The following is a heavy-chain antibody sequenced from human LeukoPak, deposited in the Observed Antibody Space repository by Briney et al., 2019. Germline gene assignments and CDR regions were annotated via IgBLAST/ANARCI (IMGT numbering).Heavy chain of an antibody. J-gene: IGHJ4*02. CDR1: GYSISSGYY. CDR3: ARDRGPVATSYDY. V-gene: IGHV4-38-2*02. CDR2: IFHSGST. D-gene: IGHD5-12*01. Sequence: SETLSLTCTVSGYSISSGYYWGWIRPPPGKGLEWIGSIFHSGSTDYNPSLMSPVTISVDTSKNQFSLRLTSVTAADTAVYYCARDRGPVATSYDYWGQGTLVTVSS.